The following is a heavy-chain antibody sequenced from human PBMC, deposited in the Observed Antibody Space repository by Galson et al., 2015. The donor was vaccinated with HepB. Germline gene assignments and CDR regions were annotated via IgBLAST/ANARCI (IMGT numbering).Heavy chain of an antibody. Sequence: VKVSCKASGYTFTGYYMHWVRQAPGQGLEWMGRINPNSGGTNYAQKFQGRVTMTRDTSISTAYMELSRLRSDDTAVYYCARVPVVATFGLLNWGQGTLVTVSS. J-gene: IGHJ4*02. D-gene: IGHD3-16*01. CDR3: ARVPVVATFGLLN. V-gene: IGHV1-2*06. CDR1: GYTFTGYY. CDR2: INPNSGGT.